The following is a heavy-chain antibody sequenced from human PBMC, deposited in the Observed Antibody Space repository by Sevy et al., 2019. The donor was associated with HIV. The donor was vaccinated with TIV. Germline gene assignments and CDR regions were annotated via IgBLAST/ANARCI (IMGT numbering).Heavy chain of an antibody. V-gene: IGHV3-30*03. D-gene: IGHD3-3*01. CDR2: ISNGGSNK. J-gene: IGHJ6*02. Sequence: GGSLRLSCAASGFTFSSYGMHWVRQAPGKGLEWVAVISNGGSNKYYADSVKGRFTISRANSKNTLYLQMNSLRAEDTAVYDCAGAAYDVWSAPGSSWGQGTTVTVSS. CDR1: GFTFSSYG. CDR3: AGAAYDVWSAPGSS.